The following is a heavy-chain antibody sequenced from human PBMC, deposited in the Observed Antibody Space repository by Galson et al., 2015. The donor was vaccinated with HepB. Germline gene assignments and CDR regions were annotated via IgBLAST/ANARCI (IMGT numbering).Heavy chain of an antibody. J-gene: IGHJ4*02. CDR2: IRSKAYGGTT. D-gene: IGHD2-2*01. CDR3: TRRYCSSTSCYEGY. CDR1: GFTFGDYA. Sequence: SLRLSCAASGFTFGDYAMSWVRQAPGKGLEWVGFIRSKAYGGTTEYAASVKGRFTISRDDSKSIAYLQMNSLKTEDTAVYYCTRRYCSSTSCYEGYWGQGTLVTVSS. V-gene: IGHV3-49*04.